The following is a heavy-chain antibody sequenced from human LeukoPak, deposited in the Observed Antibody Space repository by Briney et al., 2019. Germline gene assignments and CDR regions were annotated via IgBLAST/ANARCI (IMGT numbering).Heavy chain of an antibody. CDR3: ARRKWLLPDFDY. D-gene: IGHD3-22*01. J-gene: IGHJ4*02. CDR1: GGSISSSSYY. CDR2: IYYSGST. Sequence: SETLSLTCTVSGGSISSSSYYWGWIRQPPGKGLEWIGSIYYSGSTYYNPSLKSRVTISVDTSKNQFSLKLSSVTAADTAVYYCARRKWLLPDFDYWGQETLVTVSS. V-gene: IGHV4-39*01.